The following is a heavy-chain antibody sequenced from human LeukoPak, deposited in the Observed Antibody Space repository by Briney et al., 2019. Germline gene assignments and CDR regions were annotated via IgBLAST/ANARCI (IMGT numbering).Heavy chain of an antibody. J-gene: IGHJ6*02. D-gene: IGHD2-15*01. CDR2: FDPEDGET. V-gene: IGHV1-24*01. CDR3: ATALGYCSGGSCYGWGHYYYYGMDV. Sequence: ASVKVSCKVSGYTLTELSMHWVRQAPGKGLEWMGGFDPEDGETIYAQKFQGRVTMTTDTSTSTAYMELRSLRSDDTAVYYCATALGYCSGGSCYGWGHYYYYGMDVWGQGTTVTVSS. CDR1: GYTLTELS.